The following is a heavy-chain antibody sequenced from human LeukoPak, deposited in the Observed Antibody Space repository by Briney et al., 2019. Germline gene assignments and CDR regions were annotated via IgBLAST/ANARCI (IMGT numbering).Heavy chain of an antibody. CDR1: GFTFSSYA. V-gene: IGHV3-23*01. Sequence: GGSLRLSCAASGFTFSSYAMSWVRQAPGTGLEWVSAISGSGGSTYCADSVKGRFTISRDNSKNTLYLQMNSLRAEDTAVYYCAKGGYSSSDYWGQGTLVTVSS. CDR3: AKGGYSSSDY. D-gene: IGHD6-13*01. J-gene: IGHJ4*02. CDR2: ISGSGGST.